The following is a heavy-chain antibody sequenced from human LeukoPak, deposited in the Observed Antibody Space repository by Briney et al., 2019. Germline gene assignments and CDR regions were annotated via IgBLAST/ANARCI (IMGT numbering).Heavy chain of an antibody. CDR2: ISRNGAAT. J-gene: IGHJ6*04. D-gene: IGHD3-10*02. CDR1: GLTFGDYT. V-gene: IGHV3-43*01. Sequence: WGSLRLSCEASGLTFGDYTMHWVRQAPGKGLEWVSLISRNGAATKYADSVRGRFTISRDNAKNSLYLQMNSLRAEDTAVYYCAELGITMIGGVWGKGTTVTISS. CDR3: AELGITMIGGV.